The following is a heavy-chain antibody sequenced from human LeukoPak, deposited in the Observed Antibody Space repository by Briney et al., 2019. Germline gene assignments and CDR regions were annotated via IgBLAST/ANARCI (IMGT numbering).Heavy chain of an antibody. Sequence: GGSLRLSCVVSGFTFSTYSMNWVRQAPGKGLEWVSTIRDSGGTTYYVDSVKGRFTISRDNSKNTLYLQMNSLRAEDTAIYYCAKTMGAIDHDYWGQGTLVTVSS. D-gene: IGHD1-26*01. CDR1: GFTFSTYS. CDR2: IRDSGGTT. V-gene: IGHV3-23*01. CDR3: AKTMGAIDHDY. J-gene: IGHJ4*02.